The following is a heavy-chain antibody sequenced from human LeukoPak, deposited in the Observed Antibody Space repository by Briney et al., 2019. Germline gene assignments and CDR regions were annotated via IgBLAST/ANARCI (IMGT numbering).Heavy chain of an antibody. CDR1: GFTFSSYA. CDR3: AKDRVAALNWFDP. J-gene: IGHJ5*02. D-gene: IGHD6-13*01. V-gene: IGHV3-23*01. CDR2: ISDSGDST. Sequence: GGSLRLSCAASGFTFSSYAMTWVRQAPGKGLEWVSAISDSGDSTYYADSVKGRFTISRDNSKNTLYLQMNSLRAEDTAVYYCAKDRVAALNWFDPWGQGTLVTVSS.